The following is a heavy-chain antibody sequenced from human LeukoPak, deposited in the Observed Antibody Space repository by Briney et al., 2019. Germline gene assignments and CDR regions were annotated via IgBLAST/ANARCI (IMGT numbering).Heavy chain of an antibody. Sequence: SETLSLTCTVSGGSISSSSYYWGWIRQPPGKGLEWIGSIYYSGSTYYNPSLKSRVTISVDTSKNQFSLKLSSVTAADTAVYYCASLPRGYYYYMDVWGKGTTVTISS. V-gene: IGHV4-39*01. J-gene: IGHJ6*03. CDR2: IYYSGST. CDR3: ASLPRGYYYYMDV. CDR1: GGSISSSSYY.